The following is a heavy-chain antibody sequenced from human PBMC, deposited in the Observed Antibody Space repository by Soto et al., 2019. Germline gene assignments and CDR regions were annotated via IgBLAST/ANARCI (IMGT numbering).Heavy chain of an antibody. CDR1: GITFSNYN. D-gene: IGHD3-10*01. J-gene: IGHJ4*02. CDR2: ISGSSSYI. CDR3: ARDVVVRGVFDY. V-gene: IGHV3-21*01. Sequence: NPGGSLRLSCAASGITFSNYNMNWVRQAPGKGLEWVSSISGSSSYIYYADSVKGRFTISRDNAKNSLYLQMNSLRAEDTAVYYCARDVVVRGVFDYWGQGTQVTVSS.